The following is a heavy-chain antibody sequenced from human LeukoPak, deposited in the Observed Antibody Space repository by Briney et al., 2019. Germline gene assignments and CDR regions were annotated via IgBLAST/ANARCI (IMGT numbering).Heavy chain of an antibody. Sequence: GASVKVSCKASGYTFTSYGISWVRQAPGQGLEWMGWISAYNGNTNYAQKLQGRVTMTTDTSTSTAYMELRSLRSDDTAVYYCARDSGSSWYRYYFDYWGQGTLVTVSS. CDR3: ARDSGSSWYRYYFDY. V-gene: IGHV1-18*01. J-gene: IGHJ4*02. CDR1: GYTFTSYG. CDR2: ISAYNGNT. D-gene: IGHD6-13*01.